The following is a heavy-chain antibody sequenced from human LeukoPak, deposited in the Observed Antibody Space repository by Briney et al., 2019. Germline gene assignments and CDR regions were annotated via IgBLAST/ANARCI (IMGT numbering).Heavy chain of an antibody. Sequence: ASVKVSCKASGYTFTSYYMHWVRQAPGQGLEWMGIINPSGGSTSYAQKFQGRVTMTRDTSTSTVYMELSSLRSEDTAVYYCAADLRGHDALDIWGQGTMVTVSS. CDR2: INPSGGST. CDR1: GYTFTSYY. CDR3: AADLRGHDALDI. J-gene: IGHJ3*02. V-gene: IGHV1-46*01. D-gene: IGHD5-12*01.